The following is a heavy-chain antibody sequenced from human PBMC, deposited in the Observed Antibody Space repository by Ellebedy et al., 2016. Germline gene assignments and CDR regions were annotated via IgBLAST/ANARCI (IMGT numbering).Heavy chain of an antibody. CDR2: INQDGSAK. Sequence: GESLKISXAASGFTFSGYWMSWVRQAPGKGLEWVANINQDGSAKYYVDSVKGRFTISRDNAKNSLYLQMNSLRAEDTAVYYCARDGGGGVPFDMWGQGTKVTVSS. J-gene: IGHJ3*02. CDR1: GFTFSGYW. D-gene: IGHD3-16*01. V-gene: IGHV3-7*01. CDR3: ARDGGGGVPFDM.